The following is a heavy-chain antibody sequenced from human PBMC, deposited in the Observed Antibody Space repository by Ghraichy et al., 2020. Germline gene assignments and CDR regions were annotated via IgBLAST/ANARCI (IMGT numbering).Heavy chain of an antibody. V-gene: IGHV4-31*03. J-gene: IGHJ4*02. D-gene: IGHD3-3*01. Sequence: SETLSLTCTVSGGSISSGGYYWSWIRQHPGKGLEWIGYIYYSGSTYYNPSLKSRVTISVDTSKNQFSLNLSSVTAAETAVYYCARARAGYFFFDYWGQGTLVTVSS. CDR3: ARARAGYFFFDY. CDR2: IYYSGST. CDR1: GGSISSGGYY.